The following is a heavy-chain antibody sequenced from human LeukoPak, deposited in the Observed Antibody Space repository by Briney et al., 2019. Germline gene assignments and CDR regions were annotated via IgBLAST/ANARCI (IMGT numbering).Heavy chain of an antibody. J-gene: IGHJ4*02. V-gene: IGHV3-48*04. D-gene: IGHD2-2*02. CDR3: AKYRD. CDR2: ISSSSSTI. CDR1: GFTFGTYS. Sequence: GGSLRLSCAASGFTFGTYSFNWVRQVPGKGLEWISYISSSSSTIYYSDSVKGRFTISRDNAKNSLYLQMNSLRAEDTAIYYCAKYRDWGQGTLVTVSS.